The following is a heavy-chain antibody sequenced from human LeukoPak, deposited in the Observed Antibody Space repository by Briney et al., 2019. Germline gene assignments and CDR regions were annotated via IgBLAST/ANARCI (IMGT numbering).Heavy chain of an antibody. CDR1: GFTFSSYW. CDR3: ARGMSTGEY. D-gene: IGHD3-16*01. Sequence: GGSLRLSCAASGFTFSSYWMSWVRQPPGKALEWVANINQDGSEKYYVDSVKGRFTISRDNAKNSLYLQMNSLRAEDTAVYYCARGMSTGEYWGQGTLVTVSS. CDR2: INQDGSEK. J-gene: IGHJ4*02. V-gene: IGHV3-7*04.